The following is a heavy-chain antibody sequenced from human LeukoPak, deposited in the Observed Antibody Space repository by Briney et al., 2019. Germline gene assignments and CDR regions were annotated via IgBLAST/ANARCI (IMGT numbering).Heavy chain of an antibody. CDR3: ARVGAVVHEAFDI. V-gene: IGHV4-34*01. Sequence: NPSETLSLTCAVSGGSFRGYYWSWIRQPPGKGLEWIGEINHSGSTHYNPSLKSRVTVLVDTAKNQVSLNLSSVTAADTAVYYCARVGAVVHEAFDIWGQGTMVTVSS. J-gene: IGHJ3*02. D-gene: IGHD2-21*01. CDR1: GGSFRGYY. CDR2: INHSGST.